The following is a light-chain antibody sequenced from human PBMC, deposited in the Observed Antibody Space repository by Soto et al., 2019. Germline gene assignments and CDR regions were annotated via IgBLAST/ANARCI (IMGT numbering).Light chain of an antibody. CDR3: AAWDDSLRALV. CDR2: RNN. J-gene: IGLJ2*01. CDR1: SSNIGSNY. V-gene: IGLV1-47*01. Sequence: QSVLTQPPSTSGTPGQRVTISCSGSSSNIGSNYVYWYQQLPGTAPKLLIYRNNQRPSGVPDRFSGSKSGTSASLAISGLRSEDEAAYFCAAWDDSLRALVFGGGTKLTVL.